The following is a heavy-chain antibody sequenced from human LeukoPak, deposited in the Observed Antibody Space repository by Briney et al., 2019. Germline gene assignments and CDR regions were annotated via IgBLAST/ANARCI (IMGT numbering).Heavy chain of an antibody. CDR2: ISVSGGST. V-gene: IGHV3-23*01. CDR3: AKDRIAAAGTIPYFDY. CDR1: GFIFSIYA. J-gene: IGHJ4*02. Sequence: PGGSLRLSCAASGFIFSIYAMSWARQAPGKGLEYVSGISVSGGSTYYADSVKGRVTIYRDNSKNTLYLQMDSLRAEDTAVYYCAKDRIAAAGTIPYFDYSGQGTLVTVSS. D-gene: IGHD6-13*01.